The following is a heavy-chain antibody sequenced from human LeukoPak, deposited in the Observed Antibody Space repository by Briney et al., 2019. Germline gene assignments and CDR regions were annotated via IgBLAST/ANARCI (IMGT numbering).Heavy chain of an antibody. CDR2: MNPNSGNT. Sequence: ASVKVSCKASGYTFTSYDINWVRQATGQGLEWMGWMNPNSGNTGYAQKFRGRVTVTRNTSISTAYMELSSLRSEDTAVYYCARHSSGWYYYYYGMDVWGQGTTVTVSS. CDR3: ARHSSGWYYYYYGMDV. J-gene: IGHJ6*02. CDR1: GYTFTSYD. D-gene: IGHD6-19*01. V-gene: IGHV1-8*01.